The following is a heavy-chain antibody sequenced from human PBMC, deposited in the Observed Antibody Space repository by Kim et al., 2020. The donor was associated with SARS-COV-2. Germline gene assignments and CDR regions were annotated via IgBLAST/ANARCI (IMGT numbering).Heavy chain of an antibody. CDR1: GGSISSYY. D-gene: IGHD2-2*01. J-gene: IGHJ6*02. Sequence: SETLSLTCTVSGGSISSYYWSWIRQPPGKGLEWIGYIYYSGSTNYNPSLKSRVTISVDTSKKQCSLKLSSVTAADTAAYYCAKYQLLKGDDYYGMDVWG. V-gene: IGHV4-59*01. CDR3: AKYQLLKGDDYYGMDV. CDR2: IYYSGST.